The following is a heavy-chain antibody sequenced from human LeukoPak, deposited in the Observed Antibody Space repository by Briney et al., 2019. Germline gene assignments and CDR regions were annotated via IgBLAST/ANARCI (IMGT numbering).Heavy chain of an antibody. CDR3: AREGRYFDWLLDY. CDR1: GFTFSTYW. CDR2: INTDGSST. Sequence: GGSLRLSCAASGFTFSTYWMHWVRQAPGKGLVWVSRINTDGSSTNYADSVKGRFTISRDNAKNSLYLQMNYLRAEDTAVYYCAREGRYFDWLLDYWGQGTLVTVSS. J-gene: IGHJ4*02. V-gene: IGHV3-74*01. D-gene: IGHD3-9*01.